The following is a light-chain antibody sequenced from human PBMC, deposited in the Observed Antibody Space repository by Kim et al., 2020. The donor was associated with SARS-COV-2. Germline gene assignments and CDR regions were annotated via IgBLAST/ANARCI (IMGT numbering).Light chain of an antibody. CDR3: NSRDSSGNHVV. CDR2: GKN. CDR1: SLRIYY. Sequence: LGQPVSITCQGDSLRIYYASWYQQKPGQAPVRVIYGKNSRPSGIRDRFSGSSSGNTASLTITGAQAEDEADYYCNSRDSSGNHVVFGGGTKLTVL. V-gene: IGLV3-19*01. J-gene: IGLJ2*01.